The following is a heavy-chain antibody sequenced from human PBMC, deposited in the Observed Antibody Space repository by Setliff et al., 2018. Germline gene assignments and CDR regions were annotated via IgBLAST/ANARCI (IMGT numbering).Heavy chain of an antibody. D-gene: IGHD2-2*01. J-gene: IGHJ3*02. CDR3: ARHLGYCSSISCTHSFDI. Sequence: PSETLSLTCTVSGDSISSHYWSWIRQPPGKGLEWIGYIYYTGSTTYNHSLNSRVTISVDTSKNQFPLNLNSVTAADTAVYYCARHLGYCSSISCTHSFDIWGQGTMVTVSS. CDR2: IYYTGST. V-gene: IGHV4-59*11. CDR1: GDSISSHY.